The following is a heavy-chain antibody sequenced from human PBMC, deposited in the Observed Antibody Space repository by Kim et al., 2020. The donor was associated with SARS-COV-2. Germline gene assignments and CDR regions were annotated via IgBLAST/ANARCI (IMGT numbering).Heavy chain of an antibody. D-gene: IGHD6-25*01. CDR2: MYHSGST. J-gene: IGHJ6*01. CDR3: AKHYGQRLAEYGMEV. CDR1: GGSISSSSYY. V-gene: IGHV4-39*01. Sequence: SETLSLTCTVSGGSISSSSYYWGWIRQSPGKGLEWIGSMYHSGSTYYNPSLKSRLTISVDTSKNQFSLKLSSVTAADTAVYYCAKHYGQRLAEYGMEVWG.